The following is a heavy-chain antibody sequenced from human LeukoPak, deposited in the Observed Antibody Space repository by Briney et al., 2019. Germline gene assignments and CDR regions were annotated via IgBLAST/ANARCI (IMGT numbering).Heavy chain of an antibody. CDR1: GYSISSGYY. CDR2: IYHSGST. Sequence: SETLSLTCTVSGYSISSGYYWGWIRQPPGKGLEWIGSIYHSGSTYYNPSLKSRVTISVDTSKNQFSLKLSSVTAADTAVYYCARVEVDDYGDYQQTNWGQGTLVTVSS. D-gene: IGHD4-17*01. J-gene: IGHJ4*02. V-gene: IGHV4-38-2*02. CDR3: ARVEVDDYGDYQQTN.